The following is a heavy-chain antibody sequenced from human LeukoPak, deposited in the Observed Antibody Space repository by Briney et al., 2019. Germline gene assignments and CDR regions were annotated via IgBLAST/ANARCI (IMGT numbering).Heavy chain of an antibody. J-gene: IGHJ3*02. D-gene: IGHD2-2*01. V-gene: IGHV1-69*05. CDR3: ARGLIVVVPAAKGDAFDI. CDR1: GYTFTGYY. CDR2: IIPIFGTA. Sequence: ASVKVSCKASGYTFTGYYMHWVRQAPGQGLEWMGGIIPIFGTANYAQKFQGRVTITTDESTSTAYMELSSLRSEDAAVYYCARGLIVVVPAAKGDAFDIWGQGTMVTVSS.